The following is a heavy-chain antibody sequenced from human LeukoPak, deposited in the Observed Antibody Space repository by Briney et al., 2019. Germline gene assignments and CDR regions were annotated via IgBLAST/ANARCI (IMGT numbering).Heavy chain of an antibody. CDR2: IIPIFGTA. D-gene: IGHD3-9*01. J-gene: IGHJ2*01. V-gene: IGHV1-69*13. CDR1: GGTFSSYA. CDR3: ARDHSKHYDILITGYGPPPLNWYFDL. Sequence: SVKVSCKASGGTFSSYAISWVRQAPGQGLEWMGGIIPIFGTANYAQKFQGRVTITADESTSTAYMELSSLRSEDTAVYYCARDHSKHYDILITGYGPPPLNWYFDLWGRGTLVTVSS.